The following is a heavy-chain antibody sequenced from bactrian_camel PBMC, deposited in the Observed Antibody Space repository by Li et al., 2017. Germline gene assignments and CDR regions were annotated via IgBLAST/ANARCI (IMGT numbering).Heavy chain of an antibody. CDR1: GHSRGSNC. CDR3: VVDGPPKCFRVAPFSDY. J-gene: IGHJ4*01. V-gene: IGHV3-3*01. CDR2: IRRSGGET. Sequence: HVQLVESGGGSVQAGGSLRLSCVVSGHSRGSNCVSWYRLPPGRAPAEREGIAAIRRSGGETWYAGSVKGRFTISQDSARNTVYLQMDNLQPEDTALYHCVVDGPPKCFRVAPFSDYWGQGTQVTVS.